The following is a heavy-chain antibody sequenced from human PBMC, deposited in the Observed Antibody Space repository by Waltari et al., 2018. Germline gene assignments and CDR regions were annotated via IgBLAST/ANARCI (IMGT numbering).Heavy chain of an antibody. J-gene: IGHJ4*02. CDR2: IYSGGST. V-gene: IGHV3-23*03. D-gene: IGHD3-22*01. CDR3: AKDGYYYDSSGYAAFWDYLDY. Sequence: EVQLLESGGGLVQPGGSLRLSCAASGFTFSSYAMSWVRQAPGKGLEWVSVIYSGGSTYYADSVKGRFTISRDNSKNTLYLQMNSLRAEDTAVYYCAKDGYYYDSSGYAAFWDYLDYWGQGTLVTVSS. CDR1: GFTFSSYA.